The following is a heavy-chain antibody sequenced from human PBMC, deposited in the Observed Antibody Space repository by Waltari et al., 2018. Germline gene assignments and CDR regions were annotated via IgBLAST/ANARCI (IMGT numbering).Heavy chain of an antibody. V-gene: IGHV1-69*01. CDR1: GGTFSSYA. CDR3: ARADVVVPAAEYYYGMDV. CDR2: IIPSFGTA. D-gene: IGHD2-2*01. Sequence: QVQLVQSGAEVKKPGSSVKVSCKASGGTFSSYAISWVRQAPGQGLEWMGGIIPSFGTANYAQKFQGRVTITADESTSTAYMELSSLRSEDTAVYYCARADVVVPAAEYYYGMDVWGQGTTVTVSS. J-gene: IGHJ6*02.